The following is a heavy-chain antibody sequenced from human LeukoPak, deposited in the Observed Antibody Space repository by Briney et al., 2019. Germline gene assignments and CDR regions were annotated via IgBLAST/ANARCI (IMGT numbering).Heavy chain of an antibody. Sequence: ASVKVSCKASGYTFTSYGISWVRQAPGQGLEWMGWISAHNGDTNYAQKFQGRVSMTTDTPTSTGYMELRSLTSDDTAVYYCARDLKRTVGATTTSDYWGQETLATVSS. J-gene: IGHJ4*02. D-gene: IGHD1-26*01. V-gene: IGHV1-18*01. CDR1: GYTFTSYG. CDR3: ARDLKRTVGATTTSDY. CDR2: ISAHNGDT.